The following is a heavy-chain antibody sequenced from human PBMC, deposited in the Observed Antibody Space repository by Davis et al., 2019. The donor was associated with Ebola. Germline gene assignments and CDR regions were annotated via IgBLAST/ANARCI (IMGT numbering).Heavy chain of an antibody. CDR1: GFTFSSYS. J-gene: IGHJ6*02. V-gene: IGHV3-48*04. Sequence: GESLKISCAASGFTFSSYSMNWVRQAPGKGLEWVSYISSSGSTIYYADSVKGRFTISRDNAKNSLYLQMNSLRAEDTAVYYCARVLRFRELLKHYYYYYGMDVWGQGTTVTVSS. CDR2: ISSSGSTI. CDR3: ARVLRFRELLKHYYYYYGMDV. D-gene: IGHD3-10*01.